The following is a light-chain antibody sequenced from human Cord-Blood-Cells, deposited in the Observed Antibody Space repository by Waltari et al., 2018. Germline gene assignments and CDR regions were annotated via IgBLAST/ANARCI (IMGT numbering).Light chain of an antibody. Sequence: QSALTQPASVSGSPGKSITISCTGTSSDVGSYNFVSWYQQHPGKAPKLMIYEGSKRPSGLSNRFSGAKSGNTASLTISGLQAEDEADYYCCSYAGSSSWVFGGGTKLTVL. J-gene: IGLJ3*02. CDR2: EGS. CDR1: SSDVGSYNF. CDR3: CSYAGSSSWV. V-gene: IGLV2-23*01.